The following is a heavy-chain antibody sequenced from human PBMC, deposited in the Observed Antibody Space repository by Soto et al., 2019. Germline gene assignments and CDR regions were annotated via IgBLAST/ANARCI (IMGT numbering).Heavy chain of an antibody. J-gene: IGHJ4*02. V-gene: IGHV4-59*01. CDR3: ARGEERVARPSGY. Sequence: QVQLQESGPGLVKPSETLSLTCTVSGGSISSYYWSWIRQPPGKGLEWIGYIYYSGNTNYNTSLKSRVTITVDTTKNQFSLKLSSVTAADTAVYSSARGEERVARPSGYWGQGTLVTVSS. CDR1: GGSISSYY. CDR2: IYYSGNT. D-gene: IGHD2-15*01.